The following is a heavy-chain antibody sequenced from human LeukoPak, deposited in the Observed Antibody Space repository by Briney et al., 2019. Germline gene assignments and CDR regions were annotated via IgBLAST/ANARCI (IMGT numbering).Heavy chain of an antibody. J-gene: IGHJ6*03. CDR3: ARALRSGTADYYMDV. D-gene: IGHD6-19*01. CDR2: INHSGST. Sequence: PSETLSLTCAVYGGSFSGYYWSWIRQPPGKGLGWIGEINHSGSTNYNPSLKSRVTISVDTSKNQFSLKLSSVTAADTAVYYCARALRSGTADYYMDVWGKGTTVTVSS. CDR1: GGSFSGYY. V-gene: IGHV4-34*01.